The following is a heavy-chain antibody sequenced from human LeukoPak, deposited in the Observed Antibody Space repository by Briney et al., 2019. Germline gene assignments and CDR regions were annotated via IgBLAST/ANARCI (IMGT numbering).Heavy chain of an antibody. J-gene: IGHJ4*02. Sequence: ASVKVSRKASGYTFTSYDINWVRQATGQGLEWTGWMNPNSGNTGYAQKFQGRVTITRNTSISTAYMELSSLRSEDTAVYYCATLSLAAAGHFDYWGQGTLVTVSS. V-gene: IGHV1-8*01. CDR2: MNPNSGNT. CDR3: ATLSLAAAGHFDY. CDR1: GYTFTSYD. D-gene: IGHD6-13*01.